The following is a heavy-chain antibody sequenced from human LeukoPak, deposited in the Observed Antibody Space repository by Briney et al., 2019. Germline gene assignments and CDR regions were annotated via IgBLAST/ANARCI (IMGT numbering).Heavy chain of an antibody. CDR2: INPNSGGT. CDR1: GYTFTGYY. Sequence: GASVKVSCKASGYTFTGYYMHWVRQAPGQGLEWMGWINPNSGGTNYAQKFQGRVTMTRDTSISTAYMELSRLRSDDTAVYYCARPHEGFTILGVVIWGQGTLVTVSS. V-gene: IGHV1-2*02. J-gene: IGHJ4*02. CDR3: ARPHEGFTILGVVI. D-gene: IGHD3-3*01.